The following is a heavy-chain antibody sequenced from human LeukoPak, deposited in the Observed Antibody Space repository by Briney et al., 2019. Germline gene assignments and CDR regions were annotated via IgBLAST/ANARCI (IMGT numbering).Heavy chain of an antibody. D-gene: IGHD3-3*01. V-gene: IGHV3-21*01. CDR1: GFTFSNYN. CDR2: ISSSSRYI. Sequence: PGGSLRLSCAASGFTFSNYNMNWVRQAPGKGLEWVSSISSSSRYIYYADSVKGRFTVSRDNAKNSLYLQMNSLRAEDTAVYYCARKDYDFWSGYSPFDYWGQGTLVTVSS. J-gene: IGHJ4*02. CDR3: ARKDYDFWSGYSPFDY.